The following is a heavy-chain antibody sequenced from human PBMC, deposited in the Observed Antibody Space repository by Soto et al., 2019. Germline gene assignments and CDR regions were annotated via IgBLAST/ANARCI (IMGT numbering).Heavy chain of an antibody. CDR1: GFTFSSYE. D-gene: IGHD2-15*01. CDR2: ISSSGSTI. J-gene: IGHJ4*02. V-gene: IGHV3-48*03. Sequence: EEQLVESGGGLVQPGGSLRLSCAASGFTFSSYEMNWVRQAPGKGLEWVSYISSSGSTIYYADSVKGRFTISRDNAKNSVYLTMNSLRAEDTAVYYCARGRKPTVVTAYFRYWGQGNLVTVSS. CDR3: ARGRKPTVVTAYFRY.